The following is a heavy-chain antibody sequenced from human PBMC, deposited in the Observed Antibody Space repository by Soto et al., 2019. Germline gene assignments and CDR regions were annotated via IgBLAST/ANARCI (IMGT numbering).Heavy chain of an antibody. D-gene: IGHD3-22*01. Sequence: SETLSLTCTVSGGSINNHYWSWIRQPPGKGLEWIGDIYHSGSTNYNPSLKSRVTISVDTSKNQFSLKLSSVTAADTAVYYCARASGYYVAVNWFDPWGQGTLVTVSS. CDR1: GGSINNHY. CDR3: ARASGYYVAVNWFDP. CDR2: IYHSGST. J-gene: IGHJ5*02. V-gene: IGHV4-59*11.